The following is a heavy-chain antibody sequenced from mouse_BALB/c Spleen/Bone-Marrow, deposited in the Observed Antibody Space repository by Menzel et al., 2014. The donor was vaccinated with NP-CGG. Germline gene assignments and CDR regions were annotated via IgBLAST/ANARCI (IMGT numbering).Heavy chain of an antibody. CDR1: GFTFTDYE. Sequence: VQLQQSGAELVRPGASVTLSCKASGFTFTDYEMHWVKQTPVHGLEWIGAIDPETGGTAYNQKFKGKATLTADESSSTAYMELRSLTSEDSAVYYCTIGGNFITTVVVDFDYWGQGTTLTVSA. J-gene: IGHJ2*01. CDR3: TIGGNFITTVVVDFDY. CDR2: IDPETGGT. D-gene: IGHD1-1*01. V-gene: IGHV1-15*01.